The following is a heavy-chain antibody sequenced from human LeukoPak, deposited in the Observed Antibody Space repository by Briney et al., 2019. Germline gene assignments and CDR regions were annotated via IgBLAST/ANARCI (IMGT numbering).Heavy chain of an antibody. CDR1: GFTFSSYG. Sequence: PGGSLRLSCAASGFTFSSYGMHWVRQAPGKGLEWVGVIWYDGSNKYYADSVKGRFTISRDNSKNTLYLQMNSLRAEDTAVYYCARNYYDSSGYYYHDYWGQGTLVTVSS. J-gene: IGHJ4*02. V-gene: IGHV3-33*01. CDR2: IWYDGSNK. CDR3: ARNYYDSSGYYYHDY. D-gene: IGHD3-22*01.